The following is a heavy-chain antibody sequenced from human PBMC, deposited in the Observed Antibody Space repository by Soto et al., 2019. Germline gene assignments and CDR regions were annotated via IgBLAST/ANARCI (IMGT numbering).Heavy chain of an antibody. CDR3: AKGAYSGSYFDY. V-gene: IGHV3-30*18. J-gene: IGHJ4*02. CDR2: ISYDGSNK. Sequence: QVQLVESEGGVVQPGRSLRLSCAASGFTFSSYGMHWVRQAPGKGLEWVAVISYDGSNKYYADSVKGRFTISRDNSKNTLYLQMNSLRAEDTAVYYCAKGAYSGSYFDYWGQGTLVTVSS. CDR1: GFTFSSYG. D-gene: IGHD1-26*01.